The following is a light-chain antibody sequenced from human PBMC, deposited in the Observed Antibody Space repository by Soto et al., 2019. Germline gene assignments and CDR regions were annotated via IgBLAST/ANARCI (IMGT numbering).Light chain of an antibody. CDR2: DVN. J-gene: IGLJ1*01. CDR1: SSGGGVSNY. Sequence: QSVLTQPRSVSGSPGQSVTISCTGTSSGGGVSNYVSWYRQHPGKAPKLMIFDVNKRPSGVPDRFSGSKSGNTASLTISGLQAEDEADYYCCSFAGSYTSYVFGTGTKATVL. CDR3: CSFAGSYTSYV. V-gene: IGLV2-11*01.